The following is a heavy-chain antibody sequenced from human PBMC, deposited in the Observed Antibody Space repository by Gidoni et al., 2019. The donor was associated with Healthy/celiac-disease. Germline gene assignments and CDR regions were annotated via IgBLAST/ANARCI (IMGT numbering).Heavy chain of an antibody. CDR1: GFTFSSYS. Sequence: EVQLVESGGGLVKPGGSLRLSCAASGFTFSSYSRNWVRQAPGKGLEWVSSISSSSTYIYYADPVKGRFTTSRDNVKNSLYLQMNSLRAEDTAVYYCARVPREYYDCWSGPGGMDVWGQGTTVTVSS. CDR2: ISSSSTYI. V-gene: IGHV3-21*01. D-gene: IGHD3-3*01. J-gene: IGHJ6*02. CDR3: ARVPREYYDCWSGPGGMDV.